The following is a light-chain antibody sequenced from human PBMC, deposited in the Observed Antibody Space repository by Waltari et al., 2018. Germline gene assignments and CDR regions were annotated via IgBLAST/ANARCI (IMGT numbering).Light chain of an antibody. V-gene: IGLV2-11*01. CDR3: CSYAGSYTYV. CDR1: SSNVGGYNY. Sequence: QSALAQPRSVSGSPGQSVTISCTGSSSNVGGYNYVSWYQQYPGQAPKLMPYDVNKRPSGVPHRFSGSNSGDTASLTISGLQAEDEADYYCCSYAGSYTYVFGTGTKVTV. CDR2: DVN. J-gene: IGLJ1*01.